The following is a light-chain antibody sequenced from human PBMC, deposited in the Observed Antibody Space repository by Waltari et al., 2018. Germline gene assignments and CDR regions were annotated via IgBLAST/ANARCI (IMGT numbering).Light chain of an antibody. Sequence: QSALTQPASVSGSPGQSITLSCTGTSSDVGGYNYVSWYQQHPGKPPKLRIYEVSNRPSGVSNRFSGSKSGNTASLTISGLQAEDEADYSCSSYTSSSTWVFGGGTKLTVL. J-gene: IGLJ3*02. V-gene: IGLV2-14*01. CDR3: SSYTSSSTWV. CDR2: EVS. CDR1: SSDVGGYNY.